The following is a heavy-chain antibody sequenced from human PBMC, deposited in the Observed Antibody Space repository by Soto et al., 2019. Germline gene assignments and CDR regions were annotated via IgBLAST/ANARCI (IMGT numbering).Heavy chain of an antibody. Sequence: GGSLRLSCAASGFTFSSYAMNWVRQAPGKGLEWVSAISSSGGSTYFADSVEGRFTISRDNSKNILYLQMNSLRAEDTAVYYCAKAFKDCSSTSCREARWGQGTLVTVSS. D-gene: IGHD2-2*01. CDR1: GFTFSSYA. CDR2: ISSSGGST. J-gene: IGHJ4*02. CDR3: AKAFKDCSSTSCREAR. V-gene: IGHV3-23*01.